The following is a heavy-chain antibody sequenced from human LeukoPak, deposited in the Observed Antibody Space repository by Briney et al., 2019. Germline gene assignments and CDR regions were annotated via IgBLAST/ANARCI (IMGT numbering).Heavy chain of an antibody. CDR3: ARDSDSSGSDY. CDR1: GFTFSSYG. J-gene: IGHJ4*02. V-gene: IGHV3-33*01. CDR2: IWYDGSNK. Sequence: GGSLRLSCAASGFTFSSYGMRWVRQAPGKGLEWVAVIWYDGSNKYYADSVKGRFTISRDNSKNTLYLQMNSLRAEDTAVYYCARDSDSSGSDYWGQGTLVTVSS. D-gene: IGHD3-22*01.